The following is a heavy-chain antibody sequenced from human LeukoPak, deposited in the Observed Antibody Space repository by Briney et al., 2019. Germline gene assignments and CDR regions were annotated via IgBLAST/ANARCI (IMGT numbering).Heavy chain of an antibody. Sequence: GGSLRLSCAASGFTFSSYWMSWVRQAPGKGLEWVANIKQDGSEKYYVDSVKGRFTISRDNAKNSLYLQMTSLRAEDTAVYYCARDWLWFGDLLSVPPPDYWGQGTLVTVSS. V-gene: IGHV3-7*01. D-gene: IGHD3-10*01. CDR2: IKQDGSEK. J-gene: IGHJ4*02. CDR1: GFTFSSYW. CDR3: ARDWLWFGDLLSVPPPDY.